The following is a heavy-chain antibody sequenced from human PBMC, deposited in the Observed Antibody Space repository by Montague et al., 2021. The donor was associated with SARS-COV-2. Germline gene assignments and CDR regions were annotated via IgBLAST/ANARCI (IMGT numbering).Heavy chain of an antibody. J-gene: IGHJ4*02. CDR3: ARLTERFSAYLPHQDLDH. CDR1: GYTFTNYD. D-gene: IGHD1-1*01. Sequence: SVKVSCKASGYTFTNYDINWVRQATGQGLEWMGWMNPNSGNTGYAQKFQGRVTMTRTTSNSTAYMELSSLTSEDTAVYYCARLTERFSAYLPHQDLDHWGQGALVTVSS. V-gene: IGHV1-8*01. CDR2: MNPNSGNT.